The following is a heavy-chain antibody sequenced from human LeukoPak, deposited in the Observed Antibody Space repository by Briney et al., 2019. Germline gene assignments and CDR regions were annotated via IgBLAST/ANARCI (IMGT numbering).Heavy chain of an antibody. Sequence: SETLSLTCTVSGGSISSSSYYWGWIRQPPGKGLEWIGSIYYSGSTYYNPSLKSRVTISVDTSKNQFSLKLSSVTAADTAVYYCARRRVGINYYDSSGYYTHYFDYWGQGTLVTVSS. J-gene: IGHJ4*02. D-gene: IGHD3-22*01. V-gene: IGHV4-39*07. CDR3: ARRRVGINYYDSSGYYTHYFDY. CDR2: IYYSGST. CDR1: GGSISSSSYY.